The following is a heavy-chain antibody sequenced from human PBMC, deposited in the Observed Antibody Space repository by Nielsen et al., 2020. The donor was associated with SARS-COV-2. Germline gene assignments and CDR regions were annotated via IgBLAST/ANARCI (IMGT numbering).Heavy chain of an antibody. CDR1: GFTFSSYA. J-gene: IGHJ6*02. CDR2: ISGSAGDT. V-gene: IGHV3-23*01. Sequence: GGSLRLSCAASGFTFSSYAMSWVRQAPGKGLEWVSTISGSAGDTYYADSVKGRFTISRDNSKNTLFLQVSSLRAEDTAVYYCARGAIVVVPDMDVWGPGTTVTVSS. CDR3: ARGAIVVVPDMDV. D-gene: IGHD2-2*01.